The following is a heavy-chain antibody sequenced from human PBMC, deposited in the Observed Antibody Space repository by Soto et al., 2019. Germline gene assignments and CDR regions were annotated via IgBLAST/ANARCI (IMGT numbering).Heavy chain of an antibody. CDR2: ISAYNGNT. J-gene: IGHJ4*02. CDR1: GYTFTSYG. CDR3: ARTSTFPHDGGS. V-gene: IGHV1-18*01. D-gene: IGHD3-16*01. Sequence: ASVKVSFKASGYTFTSYGISWVRQAPGQGLEWMGWISAYNGNTNYAQKLQGRVTMTTDTSTSTAYMELRSLRSDDTAVYYCARTSTFPHDGGSWGQGTLVTVSS.